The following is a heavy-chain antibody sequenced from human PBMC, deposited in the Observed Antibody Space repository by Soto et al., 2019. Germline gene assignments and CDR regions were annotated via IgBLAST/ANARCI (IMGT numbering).Heavy chain of an antibody. V-gene: IGHV3-23*01. CDR3: AKADGEKWLLPHLDK. J-gene: IGHJ4*02. CDR1: GFNFKKFA. CDR2: ISCCGGST. D-gene: IGHD6-19*01. Sequence: EVQLLESGGGVVQPGGSLRLSCVASGFNFKKFAMSWVRQAPGEGLEWFSGISCCGGSTSYADSVKGRFSIARDASTNTLSLQMNNLRVEDTAQYYCAKADGEKWLLPHLDKWGQGTLVTVS.